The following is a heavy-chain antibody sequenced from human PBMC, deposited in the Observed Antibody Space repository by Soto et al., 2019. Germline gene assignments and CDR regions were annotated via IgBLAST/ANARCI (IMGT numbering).Heavy chain of an antibody. CDR3: TRDPYGGSRYYFDS. V-gene: IGHV3-33*01. Sequence: GGALRLSCAASGFSFSNYAMQWVRQAPGKGLEWVAVIWYDGSNKYYADSVKGRFTISKDNSQTTVYLQMNSLRAEDSAVYYCTRDPYGGSRYYFDSWGQGTLVTVSS. D-gene: IGHD1-26*01. CDR1: GFSFSNYA. CDR2: IWYDGSNK. J-gene: IGHJ4*02.